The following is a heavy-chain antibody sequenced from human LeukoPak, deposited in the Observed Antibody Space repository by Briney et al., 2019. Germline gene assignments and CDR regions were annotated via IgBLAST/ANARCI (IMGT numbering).Heavy chain of an antibody. CDR3: ARQKLSRFTMVRGVTSRGDAFDI. J-gene: IGHJ3*02. CDR2: INHSGST. CDR1: GGSFSGYY. Sequence: SETLSLTCAVYGGSFSGYYWSWIRQPPGKGPEWIGEINHSGSTNYNPSLKSRVTISVDTSKNEFSLKLSSVTAADTAVYYCARQKLSRFTMVRGVTSRGDAFDIWGQGTMVTVSS. D-gene: IGHD3-10*01. V-gene: IGHV4-34*01.